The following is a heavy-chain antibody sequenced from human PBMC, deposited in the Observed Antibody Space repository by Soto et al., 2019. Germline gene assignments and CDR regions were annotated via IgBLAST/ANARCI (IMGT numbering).Heavy chain of an antibody. D-gene: IGHD3-16*01. CDR1: GYTFSNYD. CDR3: ARVWGSIDY. Sequence: QVQLVQSGAEVKKPGASVKVSYKASGYTFSNYDINWVRQATGQGLEWMGWMNPKSGNTGFAQQFQGRVTMTRNTAISTAYMELSSLRSEDTAVYYCARVWGSIDYWGQGTLDTVSS. CDR2: MNPKSGNT. V-gene: IGHV1-8*01. J-gene: IGHJ4*02.